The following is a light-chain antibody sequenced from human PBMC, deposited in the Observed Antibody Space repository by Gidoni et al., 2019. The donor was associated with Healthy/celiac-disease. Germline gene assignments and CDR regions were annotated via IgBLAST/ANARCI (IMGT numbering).Light chain of an antibody. CDR1: PGISSG. CDR3: QQANSFPIT. V-gene: IGKV1-12*01. J-gene: IGKJ5*01. CDR2: AAS. Sequence: DIQMTQSPSSVSASVGDRVTITCRASPGISSGLAWYQQKPGKAPKILIYAASSFQSGVPSRFSGSGSGTDFTLTISRLQPEDFATYYCQQANSFPITFXQXTRLEIK.